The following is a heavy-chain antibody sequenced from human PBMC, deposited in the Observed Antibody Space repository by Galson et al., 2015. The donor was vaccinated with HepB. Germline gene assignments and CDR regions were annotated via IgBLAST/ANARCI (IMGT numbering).Heavy chain of an antibody. CDR3: ARDLSYCSSTSCYTLVGYYGMDV. CDR1: GFTFSSYA. D-gene: IGHD2-2*02. Sequence: SLRLSCAASGFTFSSYAMHWVRQAPGKGLEWVAVISYDGSNKYYADSVKGRFTISRDNSKNTLYLQMNSLRAEDTAVYYCARDLSYCSSTSCYTLVGYYGMDVWGQGTTVTVSS. CDR2: ISYDGSNK. J-gene: IGHJ6*02. V-gene: IGHV3-30*04.